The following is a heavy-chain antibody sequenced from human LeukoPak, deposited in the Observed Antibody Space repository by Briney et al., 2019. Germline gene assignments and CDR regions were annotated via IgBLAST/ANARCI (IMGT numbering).Heavy chain of an antibody. CDR1: GYSFTSYW. CDR2: IYPGDSDT. J-gene: IGHJ6*02. D-gene: IGHD4-23*01. V-gene: IGHV5-51*01. CDR3: ATSVVTRRRFSYYYYYGMDV. Sequence: GESLKISFQGSGYSFTSYWIGWVRQMPGKGLEWMGIIYPGDSDTRYSPSFQGQVTISADKSISTAYLQWSSLKASDTAMYYCATSVVTRRRFSYYYYYGMDVWGQGTTVSVSS.